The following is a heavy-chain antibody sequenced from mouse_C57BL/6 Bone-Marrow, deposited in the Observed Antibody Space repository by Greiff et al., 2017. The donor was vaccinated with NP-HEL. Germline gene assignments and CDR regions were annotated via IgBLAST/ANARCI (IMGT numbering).Heavy chain of an antibody. Sequence: EVKLVESGGGLVQPGGSLKLSCAASGFTFSDYGMAWVRQAPRKGPEWVAFISNLAYSIYYADTVTGRFTISRENAKNTLYLEMSSLRSEDTAMYYCARHRIYYYGSSLYYAVGYWGQGTSVTVSS. J-gene: IGHJ4*01. CDR2: ISNLAYSI. D-gene: IGHD1-1*01. CDR1: GFTFSDYG. CDR3: ARHRIYYYGSSLYYAVGY. V-gene: IGHV5-15*01.